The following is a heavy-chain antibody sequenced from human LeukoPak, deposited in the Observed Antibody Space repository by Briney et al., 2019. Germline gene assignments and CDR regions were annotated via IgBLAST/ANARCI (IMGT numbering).Heavy chain of an antibody. CDR1: GGSFSGYY. CDR2: INHSGST. Sequence: SETLSLTCAVSGGSFSGYYWSWIRQPPGKGLEWIGEINHSGSTNYDPSLKSRVTISADTSKNQFSLKLSSVTAADTAVYYCARGLDYYGSGSYFPYFDYWGQGTLVTVSS. D-gene: IGHD3-10*01. CDR3: ARGLDYYGSGSYFPYFDY. J-gene: IGHJ4*02. V-gene: IGHV4-34*01.